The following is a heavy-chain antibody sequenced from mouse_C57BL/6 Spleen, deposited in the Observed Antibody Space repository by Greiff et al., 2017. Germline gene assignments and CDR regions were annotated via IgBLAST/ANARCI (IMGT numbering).Heavy chain of an antibody. CDR1: GFSLTSYG. V-gene: IGHV2-4*01. CDR2: IWSGGST. J-gene: IGHJ4*01. CDR3: AKGDYDYDGAMDY. Sequence: VQLQQSGPGLVQPSQSPSITCTVSGFSLTSYGVHWVRQPPGKGLEWLGVIWSGGSTDYNAAFISRLSISKDNSKSQVFFKMNSLQSDDTAIYYCAKGDYDYDGAMDYWGQVTSVTVSS. D-gene: IGHD2-4*01.